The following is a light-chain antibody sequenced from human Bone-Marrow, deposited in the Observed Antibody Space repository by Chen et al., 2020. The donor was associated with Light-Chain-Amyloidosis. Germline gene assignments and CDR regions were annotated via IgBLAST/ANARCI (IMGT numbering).Light chain of an antibody. CDR2: EVT. CDR1: SSDVGGDNH. CDR3: SSYTITNTLV. Sequence: QSALTQPASVSGSPGQSITISCTGTSSDVGGDNHVSWYQQHQDKAPKLMIYEVTNRPSWVPDRLCGSKSDNTASLTISGLQTEDEADYFCSSYTITNTLVFGRGTRVTVL. J-gene: IGLJ1*01. V-gene: IGLV2-14*01.